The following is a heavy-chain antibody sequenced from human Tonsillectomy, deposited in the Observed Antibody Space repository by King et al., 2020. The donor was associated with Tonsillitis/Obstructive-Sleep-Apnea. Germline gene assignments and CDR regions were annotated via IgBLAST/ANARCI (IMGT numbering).Heavy chain of an antibody. Sequence: TLKESGPVLVKPTETLTLTCTVSGFSLSNARMVVSWIRQPPGKALEWLAHIFSNDEKSNSTSLKSRLPISKEPSKSQVVLTMTNMDPVDTATYYCARPYYDFWSGYYSDYYYYMYVWGKGTTVTVSS. CDR1: GFSLSNARMV. V-gene: IGHV2-26*01. D-gene: IGHD3-3*01. CDR3: ARPYYDFWSGYYSDYYYYMYV. CDR2: IFSNDEK. J-gene: IGHJ6*03.